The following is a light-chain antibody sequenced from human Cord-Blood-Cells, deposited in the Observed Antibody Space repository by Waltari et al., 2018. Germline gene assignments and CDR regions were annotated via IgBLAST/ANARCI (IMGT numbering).Light chain of an antibody. V-gene: IGLV2-14*01. J-gene: IGLJ1*01. CDR1: SSDVGGYHY. CDR3: SSYTSSSTL. CDR2: VVS. Sequence: QSALTQPASVSGSPGQSSTISCTGTSSDVGGYHYVSWYQQHPGKAPKLMIYVVSNRPSGVSNRFSGSKSGNTASLTISGLQAEDEADYYCSSYTSSSTLFGTGTKVTVL.